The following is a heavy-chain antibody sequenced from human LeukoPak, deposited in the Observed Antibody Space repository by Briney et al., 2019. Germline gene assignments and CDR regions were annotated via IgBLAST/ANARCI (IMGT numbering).Heavy chain of an antibody. D-gene: IGHD1-26*01. J-gene: IGHJ4*02. Sequence: SETLSLTCTVSGYSISSGYYWGWIRQPPGKGLEWIGSIYHSGSTYYNPSLKSRVTISVDTSKNQFSLKPSSVTAADTAVYYCARDSGSYIDYWGQGTLVTVSS. CDR3: ARDSGSYIDY. CDR1: GYSISSGYY. V-gene: IGHV4-38-2*02. CDR2: IYHSGST.